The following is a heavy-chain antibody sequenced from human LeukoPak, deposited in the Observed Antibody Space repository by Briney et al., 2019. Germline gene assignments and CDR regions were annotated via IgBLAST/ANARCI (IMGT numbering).Heavy chain of an antibody. CDR1: GYTFTGYY. CDR2: INPNSGGT. CDR3: ARGRNSVYYFNVVAPSYFDY. Sequence: ASVKASCKASGYTFTGYYMHWVRQAPGQGLEWMGRINPNSGGTNYAQKFQGRVTMTRDTSINTAYMDLSRLRSDDTAVYYSARGRNSVYYFNVVAPSYFDYWGQGTLVTVSS. D-gene: IGHD3-22*01. V-gene: IGHV1-2*06. J-gene: IGHJ4*02.